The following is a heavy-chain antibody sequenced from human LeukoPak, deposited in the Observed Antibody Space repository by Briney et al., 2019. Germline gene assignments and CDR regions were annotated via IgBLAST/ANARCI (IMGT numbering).Heavy chain of an antibody. CDR1: GFTFSASA. J-gene: IGHJ4*02. D-gene: IGHD4-23*01. V-gene: IGHV3-23*01. CDR3: AKERGGTSGVDY. CDR2: ISGSDRHDTT. Sequence: PGGSLRLSCAASGFTFSASAISWVRQAPGKGLQWVSAISGSDRHDTTYYADSVKGRFTISRDNSKNTVYLQMNSLGAGDTALYYCAKERGGTSGVDYWGQGTLVTVSS.